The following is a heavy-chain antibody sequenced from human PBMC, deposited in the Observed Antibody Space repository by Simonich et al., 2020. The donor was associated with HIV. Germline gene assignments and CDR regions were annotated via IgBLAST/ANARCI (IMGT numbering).Heavy chain of an antibody. Sequence: QVQLVESGGGVVQPGRSLRLPCAASGFTFSSYAMHWVRQAPGKGQEWVAVISYDGSNKYYADSVKGRFTISRDNSKNTLYLQMNSLRAEDTAVYYCASGGSISSVWADDYWGQGTLVTVSS. J-gene: IGHJ4*02. V-gene: IGHV3-30*07. CDR3: ASGGSISSVWADDY. CDR1: GFTFSSYA. D-gene: IGHD3-16*01. CDR2: ISYDGSNK.